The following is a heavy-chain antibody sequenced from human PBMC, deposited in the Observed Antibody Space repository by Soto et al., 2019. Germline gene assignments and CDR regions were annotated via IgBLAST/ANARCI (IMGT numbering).Heavy chain of an antibody. J-gene: IGHJ3*02. D-gene: IGHD6-19*01. CDR3: AKIRAQWATLDAFDI. CDR2: ISWNSGSI. Sequence: EVQLVESGGGLVQPGRSLRLSCAASGFTFDDYAMHWVRQAPGKGLEWVSGISWNSGSIGYADSVKGRFTISRDNAKNSLYLQMNSLRAKDTALYYCAKIRAQWATLDAFDIWGQGTMVTVSS. V-gene: IGHV3-9*01. CDR1: GFTFDDYA.